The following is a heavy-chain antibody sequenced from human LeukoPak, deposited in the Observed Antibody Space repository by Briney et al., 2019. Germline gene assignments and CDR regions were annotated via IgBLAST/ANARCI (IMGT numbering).Heavy chain of an antibody. V-gene: IGHV1-2*02. D-gene: IGHD6-6*01. Sequence: ASVKVSCKASGYRFAGYYMHWVRQAPGPGLEWMGWINPDSGGTIPAQKFQGRVTMTRDTSITTAYMALRRLRSDDTAVYYCARGGMAARNAWFDPWGQGTLVTVSS. CDR2: INPDSGGT. CDR1: GYRFAGYY. J-gene: IGHJ5*02. CDR3: ARGGMAARNAWFDP.